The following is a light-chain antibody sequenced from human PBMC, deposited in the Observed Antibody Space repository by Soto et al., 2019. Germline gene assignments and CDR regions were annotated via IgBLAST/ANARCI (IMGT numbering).Light chain of an antibody. CDR2: SND. Sequence: QSVLTQPPSASGTPGQRVTISCSGSISNIGSNTVNWYQQFPGTAPKLLIYSNDQRPSGVPDQFSGSKSGTSASLAISGLRSADGADYYCATWDDSLSGLVFGGGTNLTVL. CDR1: ISNIGSNT. CDR3: ATWDDSLSGLV. V-gene: IGLV1-44*01. J-gene: IGLJ3*02.